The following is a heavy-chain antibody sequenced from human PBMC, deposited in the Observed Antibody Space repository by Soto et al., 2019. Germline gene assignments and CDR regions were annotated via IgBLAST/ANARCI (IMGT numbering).Heavy chain of an antibody. J-gene: IGHJ6*02. CDR2: IYYSGST. CDR1: GGSISSYY. D-gene: IGHD3-3*01. CDR3: ARDPGYYDFWSGYPPGYYGMDV. V-gene: IGHV4-59*01. Sequence: PSETLSITCTVSGGSISSYYWSWIRQPPGKGLEWIGYIYYSGSTNYNPSLKSRVTISVDTSKNQFSLKLSSVTAADTAVYYCARDPGYYDFWSGYPPGYYGMDVWGQGTTVTVSS.